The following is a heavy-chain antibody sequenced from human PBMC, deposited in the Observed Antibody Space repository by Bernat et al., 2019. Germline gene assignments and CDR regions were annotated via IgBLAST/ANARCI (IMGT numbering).Heavy chain of an antibody. CDR3: ARGGPAATVLLYYYYMDV. CDR2: IIPIFGTA. Sequence: QVQLVQSGAEVKKPGSSVKVSCKASGGTFSSYAISWVRQAPGQGLEWMGGIIPIFGTANYAQKFQGRVTITADESTSTAYMELSSLRSEDTAVYYCARGGPAATVLLYYYYMDVWGKGTTVTVSS. J-gene: IGHJ6*03. V-gene: IGHV1-69*01. CDR1: GGTFSSYA. D-gene: IGHD2-2*01.